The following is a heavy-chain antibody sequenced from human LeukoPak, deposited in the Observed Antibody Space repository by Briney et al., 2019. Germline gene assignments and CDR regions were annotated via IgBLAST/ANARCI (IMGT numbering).Heavy chain of an antibody. J-gene: IGHJ4*02. D-gene: IGHD3-10*01. CDR1: GYTFAAHH. Sequence: ASVKVSCKASGYTFAAHHIHWVRQAPGQGLEWMGWILPDGRDTKYSQKFQDRMTLTTDTSTNTAYMELSSSIPDDTAVYYCSGRYGPGPVWGQGTLISASP. CDR2: ILPDGRDT. V-gene: IGHV1-2*02. CDR3: SGRYGPGPV.